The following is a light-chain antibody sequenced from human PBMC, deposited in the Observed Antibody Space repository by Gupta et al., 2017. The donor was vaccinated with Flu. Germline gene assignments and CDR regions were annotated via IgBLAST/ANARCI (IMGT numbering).Light chain of an antibody. Sequence: QSVLTHPPPASGTPGRRVRISCSASRSNIGSHNVYWYQQLPGTAPKLLIYKNNQRPSGVPDRFSGSKSGTSASLAISGLRSEDEADYYCAAWDDSLSGRVFGGGTKLAVL. V-gene: IGLV1-47*01. CDR3: AAWDDSLSGRV. J-gene: IGLJ3*02. CDR1: RSNIGSHN. CDR2: KNN.